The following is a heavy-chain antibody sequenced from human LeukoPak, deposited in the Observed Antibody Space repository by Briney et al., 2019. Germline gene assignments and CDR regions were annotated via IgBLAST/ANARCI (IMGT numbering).Heavy chain of an antibody. Sequence: PGGSLRLSCAASGFSFSDYNMNWVRQAPGKALEWVSSITTSSTYIYYGDSVKGRFTISRDNAKNSLYLQMNSLKPEDTAVYYCARVAEAAAFDSWGQGTLVTVSS. CDR1: GFSFSDYN. D-gene: IGHD6-13*01. J-gene: IGHJ4*02. CDR2: ITTSSTYI. V-gene: IGHV3-21*01. CDR3: ARVAEAAAFDS.